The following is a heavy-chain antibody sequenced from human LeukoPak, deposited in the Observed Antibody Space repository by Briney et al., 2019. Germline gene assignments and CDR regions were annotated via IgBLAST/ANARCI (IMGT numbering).Heavy chain of an antibody. V-gene: IGHV3-48*01. D-gene: IGHD3-22*01. CDR1: AFTFSSYS. Sequence: GGSLRLSCAASAFTFSSYSMNWVRQAPGKGLEGVSYISSSSSTIYYAGSVKGRFTISRDNPKNSLYLQMNTLRAEATAVYYCARGSYDSSGYYSGAGARADYWGQGTLVTVSS. J-gene: IGHJ4*02. CDR3: ARGSYDSSGYYSGAGARADY. CDR2: ISSSSSTI.